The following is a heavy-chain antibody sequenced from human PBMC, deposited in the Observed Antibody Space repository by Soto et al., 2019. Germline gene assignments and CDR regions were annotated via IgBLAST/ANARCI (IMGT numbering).Heavy chain of an antibody. V-gene: IGHV1-8*01. J-gene: IGHJ2*01. Sequence: QVQLVQSGAEVKKPGASVKVSRKASGYTFTSYDINWVRQATGQGLEWMGWMNPNSGNTGYAQKFQGRVTMTSNTSISTAYMELSSLRAEDTAVYYCVRRGFSSSWGYWYFDLWGRGTLVTVSS. D-gene: IGHD6-13*01. CDR3: VRRGFSSSWGYWYFDL. CDR2: MNPNSGNT. CDR1: GYTFTSYD.